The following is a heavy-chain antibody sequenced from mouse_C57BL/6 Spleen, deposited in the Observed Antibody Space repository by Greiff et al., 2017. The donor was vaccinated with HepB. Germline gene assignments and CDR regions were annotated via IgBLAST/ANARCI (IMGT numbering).Heavy chain of an antibody. CDR3: ARGRSNWSYAMDY. CDR1: GYTFTSYG. V-gene: IGHV1-81*01. Sequence: VQLQQSGAELARPGASVKLSCKASGYTFTSYGISWVKQRTGQGLEWIGEIYPRSGNTYYNEKFKGKATLTADKSSSTAYMELRSLTSEDSAVYFCARGRSNWSYAMDYWGQGTSVTVSS. J-gene: IGHJ4*01. D-gene: IGHD2-5*01. CDR2: IYPRSGNT.